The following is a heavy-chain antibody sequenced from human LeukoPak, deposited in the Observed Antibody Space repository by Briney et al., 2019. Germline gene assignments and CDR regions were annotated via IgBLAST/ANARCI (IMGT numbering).Heavy chain of an antibody. D-gene: IGHD3-3*01. V-gene: IGHV1-46*01. CDR1: GYTFTSYY. CDR2: INPSGGST. CDR3: ARGWDDFWSEPYYYYGMDV. Sequence: ASVKVSCKASGYTFTSYYMHWVRQAPGQGLEWMGIINPSGGSTSYAQKFQGRVTMTRDTSTSTVYMELSSLRSEDTAVYYCARGWDDFWSEPYYYYGMDVWGQGTTVTVSS. J-gene: IGHJ6*02.